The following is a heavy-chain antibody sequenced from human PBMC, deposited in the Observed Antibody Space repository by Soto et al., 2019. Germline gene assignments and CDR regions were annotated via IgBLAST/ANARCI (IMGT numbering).Heavy chain of an antibody. CDR3: ARGGPDFWSGYPPVDY. CDR1: GFTFSSYA. V-gene: IGHV3-23*01. Sequence: GESLKISCAASGFTFSSYAMSWVRQAPGKGLEWVSAISGSGGSTYYADSVKGRFTISRDNSKNTLYLQMNSLRAEDTAVYYCARGGPDFWSGYPPVDYWGQGTLVTVSS. J-gene: IGHJ4*02. CDR2: ISGSGGST. D-gene: IGHD3-3*01.